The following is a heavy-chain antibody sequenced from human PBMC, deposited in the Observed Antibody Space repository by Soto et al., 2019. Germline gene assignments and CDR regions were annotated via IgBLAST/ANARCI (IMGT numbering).Heavy chain of an antibody. CDR2: ISSSSSI. D-gene: IGHD3-10*01. CDR1: GFTFSTYS. V-gene: IGHV3-48*02. CDR3: ATYLSGSWFDP. J-gene: IGHJ5*02. Sequence: LRLSFAASGFTFSTYSMNWVRQAPGKGLEWVSYISSSSSIYYADSVKGRFTISRDNAKNSLYLQMNSLRDEDTAVYYCATYLSGSWFDPWGQGTLVTVSS.